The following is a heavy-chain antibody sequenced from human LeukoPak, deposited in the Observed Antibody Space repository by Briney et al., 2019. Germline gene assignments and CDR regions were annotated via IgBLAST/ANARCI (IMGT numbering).Heavy chain of an antibody. Sequence: PGGSLRLSCAASGFTFSSYAMSWVRQAPGKGLEWVSSISSSSSYIYYADSVKGRFTISRDNAKNSLYLQMNGLRAEDTAVYYCARDLDDIVVVPAAMRGMDVWGQGTTVTVSS. CDR1: GFTFSSYA. CDR3: ARDLDDIVVVPAAMRGMDV. J-gene: IGHJ6*02. CDR2: ISSSSSYI. D-gene: IGHD2-2*01. V-gene: IGHV3-21*01.